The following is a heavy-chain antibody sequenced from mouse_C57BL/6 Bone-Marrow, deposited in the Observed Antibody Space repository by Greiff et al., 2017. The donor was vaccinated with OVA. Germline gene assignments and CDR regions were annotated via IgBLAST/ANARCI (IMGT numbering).Heavy chain of an antibody. V-gene: IGHV1-80*01. Sequence: VKLQESGAELVKPGASVKISCKASGYAFSSYWMNWVKQRPGKGLEWIGQIYPGDGDTNYNGKFKGKATLTADKSSSTAYMQLSSLTSEDSAVYFCARRWLLQYAMDYWGQGTSVTVSS. D-gene: IGHD2-3*01. CDR1: GYAFSSYW. CDR2: IYPGDGDT. J-gene: IGHJ4*01. CDR3: ARRWLLQYAMDY.